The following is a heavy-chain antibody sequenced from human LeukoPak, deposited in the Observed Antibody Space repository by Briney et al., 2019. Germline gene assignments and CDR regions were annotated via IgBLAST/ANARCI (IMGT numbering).Heavy chain of an antibody. CDR3: SRDRENGGSGYDSKNY. D-gene: IGHD5-12*01. CDR2: IRSKAYGGTT. CDR1: GFIFGDYA. V-gene: IGHV3-49*03. J-gene: IGHJ4*02. Sequence: GGSLRLPCTASGFIFGDYAMSWFRQAPGKGREGVGFIRSKAYGGTTEYAASVKGRFTISRDDSKSIAYLQMNSLKAEDTAVYYCSRDRENGGSGYDSKNYWGQGTLVTVSS.